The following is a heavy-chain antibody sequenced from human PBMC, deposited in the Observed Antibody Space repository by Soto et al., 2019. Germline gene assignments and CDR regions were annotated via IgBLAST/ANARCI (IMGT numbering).Heavy chain of an antibody. CDR3: AKDKMEQWLVGGYFDN. V-gene: IGHV3-23*01. J-gene: IGHJ4*02. D-gene: IGHD6-19*01. CDR1: GFTFSGHA. CDR2: IIADGGRA. Sequence: PGGSLRLSCSASGFTFSGHAMGWVRQAPGKGLEWVSAIIADGGRAYYAESVKGRFTMSRDNSKNTLSLQMNTLRAEDTAVYYRAKDKMEQWLVGGYFDNWGPGTQVTVSS.